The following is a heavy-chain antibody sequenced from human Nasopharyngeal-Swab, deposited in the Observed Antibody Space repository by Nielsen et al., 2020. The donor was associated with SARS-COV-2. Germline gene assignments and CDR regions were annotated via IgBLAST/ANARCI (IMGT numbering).Heavy chain of an antibody. Sequence: GGSLRLSCAASGFTFSSYAMHWVRQAPGKGLEWVAVISYDGSNKYYADSVKGRFTISRDNSKNTLYLQMNSLRAEDTAVYYCARGGPDYGDYDGFGPWGQGTLVTVSS. V-gene: IGHV3-30-3*01. J-gene: IGHJ5*02. D-gene: IGHD4-17*01. CDR3: ARGGPDYGDYDGFGP. CDR1: GFTFSSYA. CDR2: ISYDGSNK.